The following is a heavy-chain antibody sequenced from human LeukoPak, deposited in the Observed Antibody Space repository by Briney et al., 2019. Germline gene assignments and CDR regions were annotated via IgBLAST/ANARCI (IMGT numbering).Heavy chain of an antibody. CDR2: IYYSGST. V-gene: IGHV4-30-4*01. CDR1: GGSISSGDYY. D-gene: IGHD2-2*01. J-gene: IGHJ4*02. Sequence: SQTLSLTCTVSGGSISSGDYYWSWIRQPPGKGLEWIGYIYYSGSTYYNPSLKSRVTISVDTSKNQFSLKLSSVTAADTAVYYCARGYIVVVPAAGHYFDYWGQGTLVTVSS. CDR3: ARGYIVVVPAAGHYFDY.